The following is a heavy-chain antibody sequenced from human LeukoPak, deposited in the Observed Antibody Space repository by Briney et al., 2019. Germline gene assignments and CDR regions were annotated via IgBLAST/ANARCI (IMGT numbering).Heavy chain of an antibody. CDR1: GFNFDDYA. CDR3: AKGHCSSTTCFPYYYYYMDV. CDR2: ISWNNGSI. V-gene: IGHV3-9*01. D-gene: IGHD2-2*01. J-gene: IGHJ6*03. Sequence: GGSLRLSCAASGFNFDDYAMHWVRQAPGKGMEWVSGISWNNGSIDYADSVKGRFTISRDNAKNSLYLQMNSLRAEDTALYYCAKGHCSSTTCFPYYYYYMDVWGRGTTVTVSS.